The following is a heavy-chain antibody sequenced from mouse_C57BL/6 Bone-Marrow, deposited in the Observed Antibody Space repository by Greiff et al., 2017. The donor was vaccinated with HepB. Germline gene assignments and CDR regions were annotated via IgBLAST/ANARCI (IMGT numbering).Heavy chain of an antibody. CDR1: GYTFTSYG. J-gene: IGHJ2*01. V-gene: IGHV1-81*01. CDR2: IYPRSGNT. D-gene: IGHD1-1*02. Sequence: VKLQESGAELARPGASVKLSCKASGYTFTSYGISWVKQRTGQGLEWIGEIYPRSGNTYYNEKFKGKATLTADKSSSTAYMELRSLTSEDSAVYFCARSPLWYYFDYWGQGTTLTVSS. CDR3: ARSPLWYYFDY.